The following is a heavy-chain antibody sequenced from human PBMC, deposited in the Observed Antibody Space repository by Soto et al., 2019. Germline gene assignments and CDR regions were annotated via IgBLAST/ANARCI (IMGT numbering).Heavy chain of an antibody. CDR3: ARDRATLTTDLFYGVDV. D-gene: IGHD4-17*01. Sequence: ASVKVSCKASGYTFTNFGVSWVRQAPGQGLEWMGWISVYNGLKEYAQKFQGRVTMTADKTTGTAYLELKSLRSDDTAMYYCARDRATLTTDLFYGVDVWGQGTKVTVYS. J-gene: IGHJ6*02. CDR2: ISVYNGLK. CDR1: GYTFTNFG. V-gene: IGHV1-18*01.